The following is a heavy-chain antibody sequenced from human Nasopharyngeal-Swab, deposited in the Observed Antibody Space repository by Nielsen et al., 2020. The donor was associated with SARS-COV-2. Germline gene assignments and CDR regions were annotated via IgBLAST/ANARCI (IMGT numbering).Heavy chain of an antibody. D-gene: IGHD2-8*01. CDR2: ISGSGGST. J-gene: IGHJ4*02. CDR1: GFTFSSYA. CDR3: ARQGFVLYFAS. V-gene: IGHV3-23*01. Sequence: GESLKISCAASGFTFSSYAMSWVRQAPGKGLEWVSAISGSGGSTYYADSVKGRFTISRDNSKNTLYLQMNSLRAEDTAVYYCARQGFVLYFASSGQGTLVTVSS.